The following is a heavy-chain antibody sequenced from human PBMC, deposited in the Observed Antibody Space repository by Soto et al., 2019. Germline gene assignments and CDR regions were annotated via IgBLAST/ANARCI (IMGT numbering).Heavy chain of an antibody. D-gene: IGHD3-9*01. Sequence: QVQLVQSGAEVKKPGSSVRVSCKASGGTFSTHAISWVRQAPGRGPEWIGGIIPMYGSRKYAPNFQGRVTMIADASTNTASMELSSLRSEDTAVYYCASDPYFDYSVRIGYYGLDVWGQGTTVTVSS. CDR2: IIPMYGSR. CDR1: GGTFSTHA. V-gene: IGHV1-69*01. CDR3: ASDPYFDYSVRIGYYGLDV. J-gene: IGHJ6*02.